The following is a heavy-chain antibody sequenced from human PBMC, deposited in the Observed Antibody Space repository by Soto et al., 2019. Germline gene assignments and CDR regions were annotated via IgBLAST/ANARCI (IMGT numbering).Heavy chain of an antibody. CDR2: IYYSGST. Sequence: SETLSLTCTVSGGSISSSSYYWGWIRQPPGKGLEWIGSIYYSGSTYYNPSLKSRVTISVDTSKNQFSLKLSSVTAADTAVYYCARASCSSTSCYAGGWFDPWGQGTLVTVSS. J-gene: IGHJ5*02. CDR3: ARASCSSTSCYAGGWFDP. CDR1: GGSISSSSYY. V-gene: IGHV4-39*07. D-gene: IGHD2-2*01.